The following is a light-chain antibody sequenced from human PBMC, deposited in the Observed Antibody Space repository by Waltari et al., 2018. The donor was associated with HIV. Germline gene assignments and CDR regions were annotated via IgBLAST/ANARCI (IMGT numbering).Light chain of an antibody. CDR2: GAS. V-gene: IGKV3-20*01. Sequence: DTALTRSTGTLSLSPGEVAILSCRTSQPVTSSHLAWYQQKPGQAPRLLVYGASTRAAGIPDRFSGSGSGADFTLSSSRLEPEDFAVYYCHQYGSLPETFGQGTKV. CDR1: QPVTSSH. CDR3: HQYGSLPET. J-gene: IGKJ1*01.